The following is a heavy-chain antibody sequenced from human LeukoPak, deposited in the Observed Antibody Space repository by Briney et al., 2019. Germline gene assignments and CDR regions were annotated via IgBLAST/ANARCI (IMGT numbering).Heavy chain of an antibody. CDR2: IDEDGGKT. D-gene: IGHD2-15*01. CDR3: AKEIDTLGTNAFDI. V-gene: IGHV3-43*02. J-gene: IGHJ3*02. CDR1: GFSFDDYP. Sequence: GGSLRLSCAASGFSFDDYPMHWVRQAPGKGLEWVSLIDEDGGKTFYADSVRGRFTISRDNSKNSLYLQMNSLRTEDTALYYCAKEIDTLGTNAFDIWGQGTIVTVSS.